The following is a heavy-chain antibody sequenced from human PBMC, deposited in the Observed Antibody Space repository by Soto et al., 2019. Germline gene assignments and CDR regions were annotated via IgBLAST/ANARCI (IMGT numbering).Heavy chain of an antibody. CDR1: GFTFSSYE. CDR2: ISSSGSTI. V-gene: IGHV3-48*03. J-gene: IGHJ4*02. CDR3: ARVALLWFGEKPFDY. Sequence: EVQLLESGGGLVQPGGSLRLSCAASGFTFSSYEMNWVRQAPGKGLEWVSYISSSGSTIYYADSVKGRFTISRDNAKNSLYLQMNSLRAEDTAVYYCARVALLWFGEKPFDYWGQGTLVTVSS. D-gene: IGHD3-10*01.